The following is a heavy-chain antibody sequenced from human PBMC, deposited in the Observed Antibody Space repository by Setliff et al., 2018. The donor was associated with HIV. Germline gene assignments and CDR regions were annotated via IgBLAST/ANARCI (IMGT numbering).Heavy chain of an antibody. CDR3: ANMQWASNAWYSFDY. CDR2: ISNDGSEK. Sequence: GGSLRLSCAASGFTFTNYWMAWIRQAPGRGLEWAAIISNDGSEKYYVDSVKGRFTISRDNAKNSLYLQMNSLRAEDTAVYYRANMQWASNAWYSFDYWGQGALVTVS. CDR1: GFTFTNYW. D-gene: IGHD6-19*01. V-gene: IGHV3-7*03. J-gene: IGHJ4*02.